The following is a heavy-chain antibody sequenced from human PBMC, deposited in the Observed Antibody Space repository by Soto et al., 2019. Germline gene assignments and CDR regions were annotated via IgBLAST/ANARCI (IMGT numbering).Heavy chain of an antibody. J-gene: IGHJ4*02. V-gene: IGHV4-39*01. CDR3: ARRKGYDSSTYYYDY. D-gene: IGHD3-22*01. Sequence: SETLSLTCTVSGGSIASSTHYWGWIRQPPGKGLEWIGNMYYNGNMYYNPSLKSRVTISVDTSKNQFSLDLRSVTAADTAVYYCARRKGYDSSTYYYDYWGQGTLVTVSS. CDR2: MYYNGNM. CDR1: GGSIASSTHY.